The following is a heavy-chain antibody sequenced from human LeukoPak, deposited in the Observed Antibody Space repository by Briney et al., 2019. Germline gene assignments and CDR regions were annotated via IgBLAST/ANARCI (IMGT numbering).Heavy chain of an antibody. CDR2: ISGSGGST. CDR1: GFTFSSSS. J-gene: IGHJ4*02. V-gene: IGHV3-23*01. D-gene: IGHD6-19*01. CDR3: AKGSGWYV. Sequence: PGGSRRLSCAASGFTFSSSSMSWVRQAPGKGLEWVSVISGSGGSTDYADSVKGRLTISRDNSKNTLYLQINSLRAEDTAVYYCAKGSGWYVWGQGTLVTVSS.